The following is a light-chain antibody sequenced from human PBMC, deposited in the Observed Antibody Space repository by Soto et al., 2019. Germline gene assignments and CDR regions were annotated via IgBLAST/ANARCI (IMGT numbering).Light chain of an antibody. CDR2: AAS. CDR3: QQLNSYLY. V-gene: IGKV1-9*01. J-gene: IGKJ3*01. CDR1: QGISSY. Sequence: IQLTQSPSSLSASVGDRVTITCRASQGISSYLAWYQQKPGKAPKLLIYAASTLQSGVPSRFSGSGSGTEFTLTISRLQPEDFATYYCQQLNSYLYFGPGTKVDIK.